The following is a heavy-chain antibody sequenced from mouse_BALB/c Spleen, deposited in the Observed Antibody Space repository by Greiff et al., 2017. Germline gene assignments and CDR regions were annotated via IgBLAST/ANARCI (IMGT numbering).Heavy chain of an antibody. J-gene: IGHJ1*01. CDR3: ARERDHWYFDV. V-gene: IGHV2-6-7*01. Sequence: VQLMESGPGLVAPSQSLSITCTVSGFSLTGYGVNWVRQPPGKGLEWLGMIWGDGSTDYNSALKSRLSISKDNSKSQVFLKMNSLQTDDTARYYCARERDHWYFDVWGAGTTVTVSS. CDR2: IWGDGST. CDR1: GFSLTGYG. D-gene: IGHD3-3*01.